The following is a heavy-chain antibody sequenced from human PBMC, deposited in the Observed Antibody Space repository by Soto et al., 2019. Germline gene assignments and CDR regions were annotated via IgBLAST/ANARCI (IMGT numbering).Heavy chain of an antibody. V-gene: IGHV3-48*03. D-gene: IGHD3-22*01. CDR1: GFTLSSYE. Sequence: GGSLRLSCAASGFTLSSYEMNWVRQAPGKGLEWVSYITGSGFTIYYADSVKGRFTISRDNAKNSLYLQMNSLRVEDTAVYYCARTYYDGSGYYYLDSWGQGTLVTVSS. J-gene: IGHJ4*02. CDR3: ARTYYDGSGYYYLDS. CDR2: ITGSGFTI.